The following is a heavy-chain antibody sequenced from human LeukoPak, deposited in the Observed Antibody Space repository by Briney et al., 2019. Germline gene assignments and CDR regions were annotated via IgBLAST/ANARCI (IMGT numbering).Heavy chain of an antibody. D-gene: IGHD4-17*01. CDR2: ISGSSNTR. Sequence: GGSLRLSCAASGFTFSPYGMNWVRQAPGKGLEWLSYISGSSNTRYYADSVKGRFTISRDNAKNSLYLQMNSLRAEDTAVYYCAHYADYLGRGGYWGQGTLVTVSS. CDR1: GFTFSPYG. V-gene: IGHV3-48*01. J-gene: IGHJ4*02. CDR3: AHYADYLGRGGY.